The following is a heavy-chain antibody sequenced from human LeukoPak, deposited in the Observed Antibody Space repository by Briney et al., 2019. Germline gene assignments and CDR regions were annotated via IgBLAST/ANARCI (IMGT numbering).Heavy chain of an antibody. CDR2: IYGGGST. CDR3: ARYGSGSEYGMDV. V-gene: IGHV3-66*02. Sequence: PGGSLRLSCAASGFTVSSNYMSWVRQAPGKGLEWVSVIYGGGSTYYADSVKGRFTISRDNSKNTLYLQMNGLRAEDTAVYYCARYGSGSEYGMDVWGQGTTVTVSS. CDR1: GFTVSSNY. J-gene: IGHJ6*02. D-gene: IGHD3-10*01.